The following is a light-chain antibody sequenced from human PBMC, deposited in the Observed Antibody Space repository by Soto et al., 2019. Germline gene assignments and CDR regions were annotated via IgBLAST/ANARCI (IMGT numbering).Light chain of an antibody. CDR1: QSISSG. J-gene: IGKJ1*01. V-gene: IGKV1-5*03. Sequence: DIQITQSPSTLSASVGDRVTITCRSSQSISSGLAWYPQKPGKAPKLLIYKASSLESGVPSRFSDSGSGPEFTLTSNGLQPDNFATYDCQQYNSYWTGGQGTRVDI. CDR3: QQYNSYWT. CDR2: KAS.